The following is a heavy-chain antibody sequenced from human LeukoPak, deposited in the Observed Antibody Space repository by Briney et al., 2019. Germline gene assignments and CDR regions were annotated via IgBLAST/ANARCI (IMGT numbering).Heavy chain of an antibody. D-gene: IGHD6-6*01. J-gene: IGHJ5*02. CDR1: GGSISSGSYY. CDR3: ARLSSLANIAARGRTWFDT. V-gene: IGHV4-61*02. Sequence: PSETLSLTCTVSGGSISSGSYYWSWIRQPAGKGLEWIGRIYTSGSTNYNPSLKSRVTISVDTSKNQFSLKLSSVTAADTAVYYCARLSSLANIAARGRTWFDTWGQGSLVTVSS. CDR2: IYTSGST.